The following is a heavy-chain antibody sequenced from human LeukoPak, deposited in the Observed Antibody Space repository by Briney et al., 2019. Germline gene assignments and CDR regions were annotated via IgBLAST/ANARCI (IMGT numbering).Heavy chain of an antibody. J-gene: IGHJ4*02. D-gene: IGHD6-19*01. Sequence: GGSLRLSCAASGFTFSSYAMNWVRQAPGKGLEWVSYISSSGSTIYYADSMKGRFTISRDNAKNSLYLQMDSLRAGDTAVYYCSREELRYSSGSSHSYFDYWGQGTLVTVSS. CDR1: GFTFSSYA. CDR2: ISSSGSTI. CDR3: SREELRYSSGSSHSYFDY. V-gene: IGHV3-48*03.